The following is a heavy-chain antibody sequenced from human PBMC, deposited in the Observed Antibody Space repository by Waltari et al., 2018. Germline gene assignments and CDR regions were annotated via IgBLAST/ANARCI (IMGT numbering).Heavy chain of an antibody. CDR1: GVTFSSYA. CDR2: IIPIFGTA. D-gene: IGHD1-26*01. J-gene: IGHJ4*02. Sequence: QVQLVQSGAEVKKPGSSVKVSCKASGVTFSSYAISWVRQAPGQGLEWMGGIIPIFGTANYAQKFQGRVTITTDESTSTAYMELSSLRSEDTAVYYCARGRRDGSDSLGDYWGQGTLVTVSS. V-gene: IGHV1-69*05. CDR3: ARGRRDGSDSLGDY.